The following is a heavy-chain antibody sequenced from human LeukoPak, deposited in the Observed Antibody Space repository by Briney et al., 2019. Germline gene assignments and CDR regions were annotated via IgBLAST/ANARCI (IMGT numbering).Heavy chain of an antibody. J-gene: IGHJ3*02. CDR1: GFSVISNY. CDR3: ARGVTVRGGPFDI. Sequence: GGSLRLSCAASGFSVISNYMNWVRQAPGKGLEWVSLIYGDVNTYYADSVKGRFIISRDNSKDTLDLQMNSLRAEDTAIYYCARGVTVRGGPFDIWSQGTMVTVSS. CDR2: IYGDVNT. D-gene: IGHD2-21*02. V-gene: IGHV3-53*01.